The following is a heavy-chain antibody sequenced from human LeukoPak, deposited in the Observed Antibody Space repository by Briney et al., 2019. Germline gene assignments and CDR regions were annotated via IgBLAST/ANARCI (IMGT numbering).Heavy chain of an antibody. CDR2: IKQDGSEK. Sequence: GGSLRLSCAASGFTFSSYWMSWVRQAPGKGLEWVANIKQDGSEKYYVDSVKGRFTISRDNAKNSLYLQMNSLRAEDTAVYYCAREGGSSSWPSYYCYYMDVWGKGTTVTVSS. V-gene: IGHV3-7*01. CDR1: GFTFSSYW. CDR3: AREGGSSSWPSYYCYYMDV. J-gene: IGHJ6*03. D-gene: IGHD6-13*01.